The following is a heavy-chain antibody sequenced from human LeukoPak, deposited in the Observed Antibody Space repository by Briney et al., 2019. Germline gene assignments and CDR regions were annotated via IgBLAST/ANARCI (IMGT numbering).Heavy chain of an antibody. Sequence: GGSLRLSCAASGFTFSCYWMSWVSQAPGKGLEWVANIKKDGSEKYYVDSVKGRFTISRDNAKTSLYLQMNSLRAEDTAVYYCARDLSGVAGYTYGRGIDYWGQGTLVTVSS. CDR1: GFTFSCYW. V-gene: IGHV3-7*01. CDR3: ARDLSGVAGYTYGRGIDY. D-gene: IGHD5-18*01. J-gene: IGHJ4*02. CDR2: IKKDGSEK.